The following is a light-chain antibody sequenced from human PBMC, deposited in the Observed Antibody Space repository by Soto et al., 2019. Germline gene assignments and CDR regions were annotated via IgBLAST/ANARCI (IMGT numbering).Light chain of an antibody. J-gene: IGKJ2*01. CDR1: ESVTNK. CDR2: GAS. Sequence: ETVMTQSPATLSVSPGEGATLSCRASESVTNKLAWYQQKPGQAPRLLIYGASTRATDIPARFSGSGSGTEFTLTISSLQPEDFAVYYCQQYNNWPPLYTFGQGTKLEIK. CDR3: QQYNNWPPLYT. V-gene: IGKV3-15*01.